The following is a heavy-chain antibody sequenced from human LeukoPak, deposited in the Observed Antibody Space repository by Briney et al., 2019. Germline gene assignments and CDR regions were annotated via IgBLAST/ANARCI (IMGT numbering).Heavy chain of an antibody. J-gene: IGHJ5*02. CDR3: ARGPVGYSSSSNLFDP. CDR2: INPNSGGT. D-gene: IGHD6-6*01. V-gene: IGHV1-2*02. CDR1: GYTFTGYY. Sequence: ASVEVSCKASGYTFTGYYVHWVRQAPGQGLEWMGWINPNSGGTNYAQKFQGRVTMTRDTSISTAYMELSRLRSDDTAVYYCARGPVGYSSSSNLFDPWGQGTLVTVSS.